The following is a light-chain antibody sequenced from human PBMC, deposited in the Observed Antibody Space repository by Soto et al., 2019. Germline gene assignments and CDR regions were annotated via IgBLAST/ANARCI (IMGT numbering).Light chain of an antibody. J-gene: IGKJ4*01. Sequence: EIVLTQSPATLSLSPGERATLSCRASQSVSSYLAWYQQQPGQAPRLLIYDASNRATGIPARFSGSGSGTDFTLTISSLEPEDFAVYYCQQRSNWRALTFGGGTKVEIK. CDR2: DAS. CDR3: QQRSNWRALT. CDR1: QSVSSY. V-gene: IGKV3-11*01.